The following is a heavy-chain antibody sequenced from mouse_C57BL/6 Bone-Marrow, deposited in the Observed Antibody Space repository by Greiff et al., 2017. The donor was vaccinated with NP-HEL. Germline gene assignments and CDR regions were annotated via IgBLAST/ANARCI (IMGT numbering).Heavy chain of an antibody. D-gene: IGHD1-1*01. V-gene: IGHV14-4*01. J-gene: IGHJ3*01. CDR2: IDPENGDT. Sequence: VQLQQSGAELVRPGASVKLSCTASGFNIKDDYMHWVKQRPEQGLEWIGWIDPENGDTEYASKFQGKATITADTSSNTAYLQLSSLTSEDTAVDYCTTDYYGSSFAYWGQGTLVTVSA. CDR3: TTDYYGSSFAY. CDR1: GFNIKDDY.